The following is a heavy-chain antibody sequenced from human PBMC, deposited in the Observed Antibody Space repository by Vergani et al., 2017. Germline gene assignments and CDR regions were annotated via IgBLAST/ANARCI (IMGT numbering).Heavy chain of an antibody. D-gene: IGHD6-19*01. CDR1: GASIRSSNYY. CDR3: ARHSTVEWLVKLGGIGP. V-gene: IGHV4-39*01. Sequence: QLQLQESGPGLVKPSATLSLTCSVSGASIRSSNYYWGWIRQPPGKGLEWIASIYYSGSTYYNPSLKSRVTISVDTSKNQFSLELSSVTAADTAVYFCARHSTVEWLVKLGGIGPWGQGILVTVSS. J-gene: IGHJ5*02. CDR2: IYYSGST.